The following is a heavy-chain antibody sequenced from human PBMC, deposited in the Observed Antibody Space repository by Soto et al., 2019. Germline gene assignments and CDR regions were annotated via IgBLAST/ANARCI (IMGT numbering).Heavy chain of an antibody. V-gene: IGHV4-30-4*01. CDR2: LYYSGST. Sequence: SLSLTCTVSGGSISSGDYYWSWIRQPQGKGLEWIGYLYYSGSTYYNPSLHSRVTISVDTSKNQFSLKLSSVTAADRAVYYCARRYYGDYWYFDLWGRGTLVTVSS. J-gene: IGHJ2*01. CDR1: GGSISSGDYY. CDR3: ARRYYGDYWYFDL. D-gene: IGHD4-17*01.